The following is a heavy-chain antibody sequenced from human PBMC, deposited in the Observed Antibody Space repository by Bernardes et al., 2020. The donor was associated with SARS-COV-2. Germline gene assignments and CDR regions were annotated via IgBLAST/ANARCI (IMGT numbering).Heavy chain of an antibody. CDR2: ISSASSLI. V-gene: IGHV3-21*05. CDR1: GFTFSDYS. CDR3: ARVRSSNSLFDY. J-gene: IGHJ4*02. D-gene: IGHD4-4*01. Sequence: GGSLRLSCAASGFTFSDYSMNWVRQAPGKGLEWLSYISSASSLIQYADSVKGRFTISRDNAKNSLYLQMNSLRAEDTAVYYCARVRSSNSLFDYWGQGTLVTVSS.